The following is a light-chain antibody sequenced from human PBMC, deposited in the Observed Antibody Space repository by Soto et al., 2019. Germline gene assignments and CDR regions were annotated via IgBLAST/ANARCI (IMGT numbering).Light chain of an antibody. V-gene: IGLV2-14*01. Sequence: QSALTQPASVSGSPGQSTTISCTGTTSDVGGYNYASWYQQHPGKAPKLMIYDVSNRPSGVSNRFSGSKSGNTASLTISGLQAEDGADYYCSSYTGTSTYVVFGGGTKLTVL. CDR2: DVS. J-gene: IGLJ2*01. CDR1: TSDVGGYNY. CDR3: SSYTGTSTYVV.